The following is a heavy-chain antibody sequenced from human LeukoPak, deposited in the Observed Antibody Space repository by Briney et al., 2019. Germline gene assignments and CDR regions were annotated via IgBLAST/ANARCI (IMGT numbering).Heavy chain of an antibody. V-gene: IGHV1-18*01. Sequence: ASVKVSCKASGYSFITYGISWVRRAPGQGLEWMGWISAYNRSTDYAQNLQGRVTMTTDTSTSTAYMEMRSLRSDDTAVYYCARPYDSSGYYNYYFDNWGQGTLVTVSS. CDR1: GYSFITYG. J-gene: IGHJ4*02. CDR3: ARPYDSSGYYNYYFDN. D-gene: IGHD3-22*01. CDR2: ISAYNRST.